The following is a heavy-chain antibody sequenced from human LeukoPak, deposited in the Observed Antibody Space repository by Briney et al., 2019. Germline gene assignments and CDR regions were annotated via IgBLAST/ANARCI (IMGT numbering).Heavy chain of an antibody. J-gene: IGHJ4*01. CDR2: INPNSGAT. Sequence: ASVKVSCKASGYTLTDYYLHWVRQAPGQGLKWMGWINPNSGATHYVQSFQARVTMTRDTSIASSYMELTGLESDDTAVYYCARGRRILGGPENAGDFFDFWGQGSLVTVSS. V-gene: IGHV1-2*02. CDR3: ARGRRILGGPENAGDFFDF. D-gene: IGHD3-16*01. CDR1: GYTLTDYY.